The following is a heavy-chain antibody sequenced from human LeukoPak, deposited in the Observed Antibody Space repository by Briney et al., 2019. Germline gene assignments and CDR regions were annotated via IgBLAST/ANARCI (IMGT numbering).Heavy chain of an antibody. CDR2: IIPIFGTA. V-gene: IGHV1-69*06. CDR1: GDTFSSYA. D-gene: IGHD2-2*01. J-gene: IGHJ5*02. Sequence: GASVKVSCKASGDTFSSYAISWVRQAPGQGLEWMGGIIPIFGTANYAQKFQGRVTITADKSTSTAYMELSSLRSEDTAVYYCAGGYCSSTSCYPWGQGTLVTVSS. CDR3: AGGYCSSTSCYP.